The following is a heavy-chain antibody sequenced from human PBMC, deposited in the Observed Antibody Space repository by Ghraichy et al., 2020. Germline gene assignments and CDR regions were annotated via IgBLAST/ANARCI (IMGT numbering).Heavy chain of an antibody. CDR1: GFSLSTSGVG. V-gene: IGHV2-5*01. CDR3: ARRLSVAGEFDY. J-gene: IGHJ4*02. CDR2: IYWNNDK. D-gene: IGHD6-19*01. Sequence: GPTLVKPTQTLTLTCSFSGFSLSTSGVGVGWIRQPPGKALEWLALIYWNNDKRYSPSLKSRLTITKDTSKNQVVLTMTNMDPVDTATYYCARRLSVAGEFDYWGQGTLVTVSS.